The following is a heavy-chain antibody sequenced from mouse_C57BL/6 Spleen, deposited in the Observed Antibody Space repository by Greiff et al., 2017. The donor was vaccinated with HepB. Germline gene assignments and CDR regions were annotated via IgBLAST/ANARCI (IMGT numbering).Heavy chain of an antibody. CDR3: ARFYYYGSRNYAMDY. D-gene: IGHD1-1*01. CDR1: GYTFTDYY. Sequence: EVQLQQSGPELVKPGASVKISCKASGYTFTDYYMNWVKQSHGKSLEWIGDINPNNGGTSYNQKFKGKATLTVDKSSSTAYMELRSLTSEDSAVYYCARFYYYGSRNYAMDYWGQGTSVTVSS. CDR2: INPNNGGT. J-gene: IGHJ4*01. V-gene: IGHV1-26*01.